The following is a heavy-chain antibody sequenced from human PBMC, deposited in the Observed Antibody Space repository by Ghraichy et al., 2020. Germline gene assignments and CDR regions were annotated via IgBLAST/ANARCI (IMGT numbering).Heavy chain of an antibody. Sequence: LSLTCAASGFTFSASWMHWVRQAPGKGLQWLANIKEDGSMRQYVHFVKGRFTISRDNAKKSLFLEMDSLQVEDTAVYFCASEEVNMPWRWGQGTLVTVSS. D-gene: IGHD2-2*01. J-gene: IGHJ4*02. CDR3: ASEEVNMPWR. V-gene: IGHV3-7*01. CDR2: IKEDGSMR. CDR1: GFTFSASW.